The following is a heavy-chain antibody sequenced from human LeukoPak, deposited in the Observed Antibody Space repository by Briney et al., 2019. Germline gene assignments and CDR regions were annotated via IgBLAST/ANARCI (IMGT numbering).Heavy chain of an antibody. D-gene: IGHD3-22*01. J-gene: IGHJ4*02. CDR1: GGSISSSSYY. Sequence: SETLSLTCTVSGGSISSSSYYWGWIRQPAGKGLEIGRIYTSGSTNYNPSLKSRVTISGDTSKNQFSLRLSSVTAADTAVYYCARASYSYDINGWVPFDYWGQGTLVTVSS. V-gene: IGHV4-61*02. CDR2: IYTSGST. CDR3: ARASYSYDINGWVPFDY.